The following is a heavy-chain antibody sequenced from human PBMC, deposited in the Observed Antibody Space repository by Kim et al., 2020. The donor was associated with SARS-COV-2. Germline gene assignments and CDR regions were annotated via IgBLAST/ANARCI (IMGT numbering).Heavy chain of an antibody. V-gene: IGHV4-30-2*04. Sequence: KSRFTISVDTSENQFSLKLSSVTAADTAVYYCARSGSGSYYKTRYYFDYWGQGTLVTVSS. CDR3: ARSGSGSYYKTRYYFDY. D-gene: IGHD3-10*01. J-gene: IGHJ4*02.